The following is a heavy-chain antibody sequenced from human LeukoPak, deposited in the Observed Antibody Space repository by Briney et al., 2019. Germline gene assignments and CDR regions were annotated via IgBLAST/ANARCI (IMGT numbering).Heavy chain of an antibody. V-gene: IGHV3-53*01. CDR3: AIVDTAMDP. CDR2: IYSGGTT. D-gene: IGHD5-18*01. Sequence: GGSLRLSCVASGFTFSNARKIWARQAPGKGLEWVSVIYSGGTTYYADSVKGRFTISRDNSKNTLYLQMNSLRAEDMAVYYCAIVDTAMDPWGQGTLVIVSS. CDR1: GFTFSNAR. J-gene: IGHJ5*02.